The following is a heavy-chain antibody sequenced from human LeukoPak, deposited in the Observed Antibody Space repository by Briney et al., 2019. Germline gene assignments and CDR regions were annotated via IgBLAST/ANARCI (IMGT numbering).Heavy chain of an antibody. CDR2: INPNSGGT. Sequence: ASVKVSCKASGYTFTGYYMHWVRQAPGQGREWMGWINPNSGGTNYAQKFQGRVTMTRDTSISTAYMELSRLRSDDTAVYYCARDFGVIVAGYMDVWGKGTTVTVSS. J-gene: IGHJ6*03. V-gene: IGHV1-2*02. D-gene: IGHD2/OR15-2a*01. CDR1: GYTFTGYY. CDR3: ARDFGVIVAGYMDV.